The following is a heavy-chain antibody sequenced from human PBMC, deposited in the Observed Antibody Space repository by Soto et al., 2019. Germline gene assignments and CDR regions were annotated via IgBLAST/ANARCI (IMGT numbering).Heavy chain of an antibody. Sequence: QAGGSLRLSCAASGFTFRSYAMSWVRQAPGKGLEWVSSISGSGGTTYYADSVKGRFTFSRDNSKNTLYLQMNSLRAEDTAVYYCAKDGPTEAESFHHWGQGTLVTVSS. V-gene: IGHV3-23*01. CDR1: GFTFRSYA. J-gene: IGHJ1*01. CDR3: AKDGPTEAESFHH. CDR2: ISGSGGTT.